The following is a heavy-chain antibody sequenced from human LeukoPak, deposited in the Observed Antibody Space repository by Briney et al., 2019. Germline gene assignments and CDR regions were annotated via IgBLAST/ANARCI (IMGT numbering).Heavy chain of an antibody. J-gene: IGHJ5*02. D-gene: IGHD2-2*01. CDR1: GGSISSGGYY. V-gene: IGHV4-31*03. Sequence: SETLSLTCTVSGGSISSGGYYWRWIRQHPGKGLEWIGYIYYSGSTYYNPSLKSRVTISVDTSKNQFSLKLSSVTAADTAVYYCARVSAYCSSTSCYGARFDPWGQGTLVTVSS. CDR2: IYYSGST. CDR3: ARVSAYCSSTSCYGARFDP.